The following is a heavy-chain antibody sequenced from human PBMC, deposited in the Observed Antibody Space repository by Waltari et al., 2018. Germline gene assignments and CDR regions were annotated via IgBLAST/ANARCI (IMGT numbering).Heavy chain of an antibody. Sequence: QVQLQESGPGLVKPSQTLSLTCTVSGGSISSGSYYWSWIRQPAGKGLEWIGRIYTSGGTNNNPSLKSRVTIAVDTSKNQFSLKLSAVTAADTAVYYCARARAYYYDSSGYYYFDYWGQGTLVTVSS. CDR3: ARARAYYYDSSGYYYFDY. CDR1: GGSISSGSYY. CDR2: IYTSGGT. D-gene: IGHD3-22*01. V-gene: IGHV4-61*02. J-gene: IGHJ4*02.